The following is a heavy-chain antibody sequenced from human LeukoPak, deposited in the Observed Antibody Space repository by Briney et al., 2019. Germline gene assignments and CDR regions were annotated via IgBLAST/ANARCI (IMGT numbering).Heavy chain of an antibody. CDR2: ISSSSSII. CDR1: GFTFSSYF. Sequence: PGGSLRLSCAASGFTFSSYFMNWVRQAPGKGLEWVSYISSSSSIIYYADSVKGRFTISRDNAKNSLYLQMNSLRAEDTAVYYCARVGRGYYYYMDVWGKGTTVTVSS. V-gene: IGHV3-48*01. D-gene: IGHD1-26*01. CDR3: ARVGRGYYYYMDV. J-gene: IGHJ6*03.